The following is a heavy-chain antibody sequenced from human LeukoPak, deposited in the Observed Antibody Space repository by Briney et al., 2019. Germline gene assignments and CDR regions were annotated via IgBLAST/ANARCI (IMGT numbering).Heavy chain of an antibody. Sequence: SETLSLTCTVSGGSISSGGYYWSWIRQPPGKGLEWIGYIYHSGSTYYNPSLKSRVTISVDRSKNQFSLKLSSVTAADTAVYYCARDRPSTTPYYYYYMDVWGKGTTVTVSS. V-gene: IGHV4-30-2*01. CDR2: IYHSGST. CDR3: ARDRPSTTPYYYYYMDV. J-gene: IGHJ6*03. D-gene: IGHD2-15*01. CDR1: GGSISSGGYY.